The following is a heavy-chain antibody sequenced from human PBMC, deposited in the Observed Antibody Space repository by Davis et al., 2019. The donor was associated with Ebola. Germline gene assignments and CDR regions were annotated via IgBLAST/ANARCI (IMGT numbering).Heavy chain of an antibody. CDR2: IKQDGSEK. Sequence: GESLKISCAASGFSFSSYWMSWVRQAPGKGLEWVASIKQDGSEKYYVDSVKGRYIISRDNAKTSVYLQMNSLRAEDTGIYYCVREGKQWLVSLWGQGTLVTVSS. V-gene: IGHV3-7*01. CDR3: VREGKQWLVSL. CDR1: GFSFSSYW. J-gene: IGHJ4*02. D-gene: IGHD6-19*01.